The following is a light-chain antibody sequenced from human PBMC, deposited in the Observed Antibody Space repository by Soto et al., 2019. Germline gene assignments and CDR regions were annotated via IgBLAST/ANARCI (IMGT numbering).Light chain of an antibody. V-gene: IGLV2-23*01. J-gene: IGLJ1*01. CDR2: EGS. CDR3: CSYAGSTAV. CDR1: SSDVGSYNL. Sequence: QSALTHPASVSGSPGQSITISCTGTSSDVGSYNLVSWYQQHPGKAPKLMIYEGSKRPSGVSNRFSGSKSGNTASLTISGLQAEDEADYYCCSYAGSTAVFGTGTKVTVL.